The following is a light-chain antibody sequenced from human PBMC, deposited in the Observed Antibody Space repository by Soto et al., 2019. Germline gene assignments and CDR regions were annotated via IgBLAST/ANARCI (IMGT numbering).Light chain of an antibody. Sequence: DIQMTQSPSSVSASVGDTVTITCRASQGLKFLAWYQQKPGKAPRLLIYEATNLQSGVPPRFSGSGSGTDFTLTISSLQPEDFATYFCQQANRFPITCGQGTRREIK. CDR2: EAT. CDR3: QQANRFPIT. J-gene: IGKJ5*01. CDR1: QGLKF. V-gene: IGKV1-12*01.